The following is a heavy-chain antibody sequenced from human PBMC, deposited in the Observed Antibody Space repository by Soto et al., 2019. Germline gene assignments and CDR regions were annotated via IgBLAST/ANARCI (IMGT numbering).Heavy chain of an antibody. J-gene: IGHJ4*02. CDR3: AREVLFDY. CDR1: GFTFSSYG. CDR2: ISYDGSNK. V-gene: IGHV3-30*03. Sequence: SLRLSCAASGFTFSSYGMHWVRQAPGKGLEWVAVISYDGSNKYYADSVKGRFTISRDNSKNTLYLQMNSLRAEDTAVYYCAREVLFDYWGQGTLVTVSS.